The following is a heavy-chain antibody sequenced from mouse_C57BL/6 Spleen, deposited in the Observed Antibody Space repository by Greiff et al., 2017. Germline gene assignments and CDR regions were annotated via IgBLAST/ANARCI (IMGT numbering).Heavy chain of an antibody. CDR3: ANYGDDPAGFAY. CDR1: GFSLTSYG. J-gene: IGHJ3*01. D-gene: IGHD2-2*01. V-gene: IGHV2-4*01. CDR2: IWSGGST. Sequence: QVQLKQSGPGLVQPSQSLSITCTVSGFSLTSYGVHWVRQPPGKGLEWLGVIWSGGSTDYNAAFISRLNISKDNAKSQVVFKMNSLQADDTAIYYWANYGDDPAGFAYWGQGTLVTVSA.